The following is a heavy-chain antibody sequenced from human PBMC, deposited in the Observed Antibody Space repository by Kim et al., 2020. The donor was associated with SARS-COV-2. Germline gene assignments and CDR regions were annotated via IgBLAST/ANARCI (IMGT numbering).Heavy chain of an antibody. V-gene: IGHV3-23*01. J-gene: IGHJ6*02. CDR2: ISGSGGST. CDR3: AKGYSWGSEYYGMDV. D-gene: IGHD5-18*01. Sequence: GGSLRLSCAASGFTFSSYAMSWVRQAPGKGLEWVSAISGSGGSTYYADSVKGRFTISRDNSKNTLYLQMNSLRAEDTAVYYCAKGYSWGSEYYGMDVWGQGTTVTVSS. CDR1: GFTFSSYA.